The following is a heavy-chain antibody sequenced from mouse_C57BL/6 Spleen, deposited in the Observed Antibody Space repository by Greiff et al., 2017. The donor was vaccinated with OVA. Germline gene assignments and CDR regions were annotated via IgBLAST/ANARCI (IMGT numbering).Heavy chain of an antibody. CDR3: ARGDLDYYGSPFAY. CDR1: GYSFTSYY. V-gene: IGHV1-66*01. D-gene: IGHD1-1*01. Sequence: QVQLQQSGPELVKPGASVKISCKASGYSFTSYYIHWVKQRPGQGLEWIGWIYPGSGNTKYNEKFKGKATLTADTSSSTAYMQLSSLTSEDSAVYYCARGDLDYYGSPFAYWGQGTLVTVSA. CDR2: IYPGSGNT. J-gene: IGHJ3*01.